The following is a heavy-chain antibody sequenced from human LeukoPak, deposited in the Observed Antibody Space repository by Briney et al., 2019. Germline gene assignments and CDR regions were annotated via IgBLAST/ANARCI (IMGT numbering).Heavy chain of an antibody. J-gene: IGHJ4*02. CDR3: AGEYCSGGSCRQGFDY. D-gene: IGHD2-15*01. V-gene: IGHV1-2*02. CDR2: INPNSGDT. Sequence: ASVKLSCKASGYTFTDYYMHWVRQAPGQGLGWMGWINPNSGDTNHAQNFQGRVTLTRDTSISRAYMELSSLRSDDSAVYYCAGEYCSGGSCRQGFDYWGQGTLVTVSS. CDR1: GYTFTDYY.